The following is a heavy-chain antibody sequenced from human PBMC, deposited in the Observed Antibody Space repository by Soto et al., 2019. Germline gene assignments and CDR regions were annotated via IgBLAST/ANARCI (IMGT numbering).Heavy chain of an antibody. D-gene: IGHD3-22*01. V-gene: IGHV2-26*01. CDR3: ARIQRISMIVVSKPYFDY. J-gene: IGHJ4*02. CDR1: GFSLSNPRMG. Sequence: AGPTLVNPTETLTLTCTVSGFSLSNPRMGVSWIRQPPGKALEWLAHIFSNDEKSYSTSLKSRLTISRDTSKSQVVLTMTNMDPVDTATYYCARIQRISMIVVSKPYFDYWGQGALVTVSS. CDR2: IFSNDEK.